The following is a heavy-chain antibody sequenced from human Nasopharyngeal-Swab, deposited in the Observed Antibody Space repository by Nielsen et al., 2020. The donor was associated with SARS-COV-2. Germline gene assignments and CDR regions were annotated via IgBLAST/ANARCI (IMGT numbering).Heavy chain of an antibody. D-gene: IGHD6-13*01. V-gene: IGHV3-30*02. CDR3: AKDNRYSSSWYYYMDV. J-gene: IGHJ6*03. CDR2: IRYDGGNK. Sequence: GESLKISCAASGFTFSSYGMHWVRQAPGKGLEWVAFIRYDGGNKYYADSVKGRFTISRDNSKNTLYLQMNSLRAEDTAVYYCAKDNRYSSSWYYYMDVWGKGTTVTVSS. CDR1: GFTFSSYG.